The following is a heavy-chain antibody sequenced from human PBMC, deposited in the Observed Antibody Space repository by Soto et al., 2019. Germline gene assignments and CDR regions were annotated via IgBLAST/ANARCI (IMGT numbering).Heavy chain of an antibody. J-gene: IGHJ6*02. CDR3: ARGDPLLWFGEKVYYGMDV. CDR1: GGSISSYY. V-gene: IGHV4-59*01. Sequence: QVQLQESGPGLVKPSETLSLTCTVSGGSISSYYWSWIRQPPGKGLEWIGYIYYSGSTNYNPSLKSRVTISVDPSKNHFSLKLSSVTAADTAVYYCARGDPLLWFGEKVYYGMDVWGQGTTVTVSS. D-gene: IGHD3-10*01. CDR2: IYYSGST.